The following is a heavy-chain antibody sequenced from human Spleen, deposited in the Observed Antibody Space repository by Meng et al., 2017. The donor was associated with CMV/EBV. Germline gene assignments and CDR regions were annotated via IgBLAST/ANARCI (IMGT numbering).Heavy chain of an antibody. CDR3: ARERYSSSWYREYSYYYYGMDV. Sequence: SETLSLTCTVSGGSISRSSYYWVWIRQPPGKGLEWIGSIFYSGYTYYSPSLKRRVTISVDTSKNQFSLNLDSVTAADTAMYYCARERYSSSWYREYSYYYYGMDVWGQGTTVTVSS. J-gene: IGHJ6*02. CDR2: IFYSGYT. V-gene: IGHV4-39*07. D-gene: IGHD6-13*01. CDR1: GGSISRSSYY.